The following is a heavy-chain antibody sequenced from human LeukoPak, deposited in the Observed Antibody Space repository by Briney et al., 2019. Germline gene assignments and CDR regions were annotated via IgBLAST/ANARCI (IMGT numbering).Heavy chain of an antibody. J-gene: IGHJ4*02. D-gene: IGHD6-19*01. V-gene: IGHV1-3*01. CDR1: GYTFTSYA. CDR3: ARVYGSGWYYFDY. Sequence: ASVKVSCKASGYTFTSYAMHWVRQAPGQRLEWMGWINAGNGNTKYSQKFQGRVTITRDTSASTAYMELSSLRSEDTAVYYCARVYGSGWYYFDYWGQGTLVTVSS. CDR2: INAGNGNT.